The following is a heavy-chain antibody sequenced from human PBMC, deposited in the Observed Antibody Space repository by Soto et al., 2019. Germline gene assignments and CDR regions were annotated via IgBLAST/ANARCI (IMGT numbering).Heavy chain of an antibody. Sequence: GGSLRLSCTASGFTFGDYAMSWFRQAPGKGLEWVGFIRSKAYGGTTEYAASVKGRFTIARNDSKSIAYLQMNSLKTEDTAVYYCTRESNWGRIDYWGQGTLVTVSS. D-gene: IGHD7-27*01. CDR2: IRSKAYGGTT. CDR3: TRESNWGRIDY. CDR1: GFTFGDYA. J-gene: IGHJ4*02. V-gene: IGHV3-49*03.